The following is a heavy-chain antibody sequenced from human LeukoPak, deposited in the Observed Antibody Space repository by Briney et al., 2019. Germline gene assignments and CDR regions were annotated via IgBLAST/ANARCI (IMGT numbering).Heavy chain of an antibody. CDR3: ARQWLINWFDP. V-gene: IGHV1-46*01. D-gene: IGHD6-19*01. Sequence: ASVKVSCKASGGTFSSYTISWVRQAPGQGLEWMGIINPSGGSTSYAQKFQGRVTMTRDTSTSTVYMELSSLRSEDTAVYYCARQWLINWFDPWGQGTLVTVSS. CDR1: GGTFSSYT. J-gene: IGHJ5*02. CDR2: INPSGGST.